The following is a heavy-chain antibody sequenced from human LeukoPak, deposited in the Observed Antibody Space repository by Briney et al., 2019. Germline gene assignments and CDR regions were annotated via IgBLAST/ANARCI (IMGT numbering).Heavy chain of an antibody. D-gene: IGHD2-2*03. CDR1: GYTFTGYY. Sequence: ASVKVSCKASGYTFTGYYMHWVRQAPGQGLEWMGWINPNSGGTNHAQKFQGRVTMTRDTSISTAYMELSRLRSDDTAVYYCARVDLGIVATPYNWFDPWGQGTLVTVSS. CDR2: INPNSGGT. CDR3: ARVDLGIVATPYNWFDP. V-gene: IGHV1-2*02. J-gene: IGHJ5*02.